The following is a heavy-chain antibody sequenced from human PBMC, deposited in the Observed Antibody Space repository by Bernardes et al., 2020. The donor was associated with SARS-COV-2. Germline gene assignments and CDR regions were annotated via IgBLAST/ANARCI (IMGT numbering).Heavy chain of an antibody. CDR2: ISGSGGDT. J-gene: IGHJ6*02. CDR3: AKVGGGSYYYGMDV. D-gene: IGHD3-16*01. V-gene: IGHV3-23*01. CDR1: GLTFSNYA. Sequence: GSLRLSCAASGLTFSNYAMSWVRQAPGTGLEWVSAISGSGGDTYYADSVKGRFTISRDNSKDTLYLQMNSLRAEDTAVYYCAKVGGGSYYYGMDVWGQGTTVTVSS.